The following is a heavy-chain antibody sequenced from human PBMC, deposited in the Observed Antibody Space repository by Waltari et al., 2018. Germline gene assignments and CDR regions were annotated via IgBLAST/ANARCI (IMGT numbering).Heavy chain of an antibody. CDR1: GFILSSYG. Sequence: QVQLVESGGGVVQPGRSLRLSCAASGFILSSYGMHWVRQAPGKGLEWVAGTSYDGTNKYYADSVRGRFIISRDNSKNTLYLQMNSLRDEDTAVYYCVKEGDEYSSSWYGGPDNWFDPWGQGTLVTVSS. V-gene: IGHV3-30*18. J-gene: IGHJ5*02. CDR2: TSYDGTNK. D-gene: IGHD6-13*01. CDR3: VKEGDEYSSSWYGGPDNWFDP.